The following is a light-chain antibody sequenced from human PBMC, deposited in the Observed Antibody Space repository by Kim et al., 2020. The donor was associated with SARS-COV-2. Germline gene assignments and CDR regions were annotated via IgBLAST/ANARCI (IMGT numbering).Light chain of an antibody. CDR1: SLRSCS. CDR3: NSRDSSGNHLV. J-gene: IGLJ2*01. CDR2: GKN. V-gene: IGLV3-19*01. Sequence: ALGQTVRITCQGDSLRSCSASWYQQKPGQAPVLVIYGKNNRPSGIPDRFSGSSSGNTASLTITGAQAEDEADYYCNSRDSSGNHLVFGGGTQLTVL.